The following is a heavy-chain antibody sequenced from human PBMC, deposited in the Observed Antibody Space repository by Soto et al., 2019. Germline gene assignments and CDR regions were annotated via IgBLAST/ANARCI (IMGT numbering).Heavy chain of an antibody. V-gene: IGHV3-66*01. J-gene: IGHJ6*04. Sequence: GGSLRLSCAASGFTVSSIYMSWVRQAPGKGLEWVSVTYSGGSSYYADSVKGRFTISRDNSKNTLYLQMNTLRGEDTAVYYRATALAQGYCNGGSCRRAVWGKGTTVTVYS. CDR1: GFTVSSIY. D-gene: IGHD2-15*01. CDR2: TYSGGSS. CDR3: ATALAQGYCNGGSCRRAV.